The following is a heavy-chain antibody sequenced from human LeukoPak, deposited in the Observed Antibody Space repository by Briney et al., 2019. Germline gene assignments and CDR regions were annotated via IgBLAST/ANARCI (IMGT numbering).Heavy chain of an antibody. V-gene: IGHV1-2*02. D-gene: IGHD3-10*01. CDR3: ARGGRLADYGSGSYYKGHFDY. CDR2: ISPNSGGT. J-gene: IGHJ4*02. CDR1: GYTFTGYY. Sequence: ASVKVSCKASGYTFTGYYMHWVRQAPGQGLEWMGWISPNSGGTNYAQKFQGRVTMTRDTSISTAYMELSRLRSDDTAVYYCARGGRLADYGSGSYYKGHFDYWGQGTLVTVSS.